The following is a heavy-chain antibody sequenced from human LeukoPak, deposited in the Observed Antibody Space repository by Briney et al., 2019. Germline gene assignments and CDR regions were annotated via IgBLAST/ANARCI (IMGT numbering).Heavy chain of an antibody. CDR1: GFTFSSYG. J-gene: IGHJ5*02. CDR2: ISYDGSNK. Sequence: GGSLRLSCAASGFTFSSYGMHWVRQAPGKGLEWVAVISYDGSNKYYADSVKGRFTISRDNSKNTLYLQMNSLRAEDTAVYYCMREAPNFDPWGQGTLVTVSS. V-gene: IGHV3-30*03. CDR3: MREAPNFDP.